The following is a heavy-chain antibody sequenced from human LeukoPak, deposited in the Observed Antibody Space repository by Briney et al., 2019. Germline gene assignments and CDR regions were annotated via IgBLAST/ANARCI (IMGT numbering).Heavy chain of an antibody. CDR3: ARVIGDGYNMVNWFDP. V-gene: IGHV1-24*01. CDR1: GYTLTELS. CDR2: FDPEDGET. Sequence: ASVKVSCKVSGYTLTELSMHWVRQAPGKGLEWMGGFDPEDGETIYAQKFQGRVTMTEDTSTDTAYMELSSLRSEDTAVYYCARVIGDGYNMVNWFDPWGQGTLVTVSS. J-gene: IGHJ5*02. D-gene: IGHD5-12*01.